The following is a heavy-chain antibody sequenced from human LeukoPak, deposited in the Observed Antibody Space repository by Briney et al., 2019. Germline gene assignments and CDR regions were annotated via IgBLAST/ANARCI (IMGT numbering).Heavy chain of an antibody. CDR3: ARGGAVAANDY. V-gene: IGHV3-7*01. Sequence: LPGGSLRLSCAASGFAFSNYWMTWVRQAPGKGLEWVANIKQDGSEQYYVDSVKGRFTISRDNAKNSLFLQMNSLRAEDTAVYYCARGGAVAANDYWGQGTLVTVSS. CDR1: GFAFSNYW. CDR2: IKQDGSEQ. D-gene: IGHD6-19*01. J-gene: IGHJ4*02.